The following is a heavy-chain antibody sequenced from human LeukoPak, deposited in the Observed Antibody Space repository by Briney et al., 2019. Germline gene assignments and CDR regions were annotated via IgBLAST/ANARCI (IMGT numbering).Heavy chain of an antibody. Sequence: SQTLSLTCAISGDSVSSNSAVWHWIRQSPSRGLQWLGRTYYRPKWYNDYAVSVKSRITIKPDTSKNQFSLQLNSATPEDTAVYYCARLGLGGAFYIWGQGTMVTVSS. D-gene: IGHD2-15*01. V-gene: IGHV6-1*01. CDR2: TYYRPKWYN. CDR1: GDSVSSNSAV. J-gene: IGHJ3*02. CDR3: ARLGLGGAFYI.